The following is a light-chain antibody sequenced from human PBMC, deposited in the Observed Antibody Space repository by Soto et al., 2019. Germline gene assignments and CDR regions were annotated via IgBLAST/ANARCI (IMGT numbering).Light chain of an antibody. CDR3: QQYTNFPLT. V-gene: IGKV1-5*01. J-gene: IGKJ4*02. CDR1: QGISSW. CDR2: EAS. Sequence: DIQMTQSPSTLSASVGDSVTITCRASQGISSWLTWYQQNPGQAPKLLIHEASRLESGVPSRFSGSESGTEFTLTISGLHAEDFATYYCQQYTNFPLTFGGGTKVEIK.